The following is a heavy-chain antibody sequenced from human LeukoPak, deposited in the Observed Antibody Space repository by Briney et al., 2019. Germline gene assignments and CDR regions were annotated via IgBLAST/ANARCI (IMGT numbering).Heavy chain of an antibody. Sequence: PGGSLRLSCAASGFTFSSYEMNWVRQAPGKGLEWVSYISSSGSTIHYADSVKGRFTISRDNAKNSLYLQLNSLRAEDTAVYYCALDIYMDVWGKGTTVTISS. CDR2: ISSSGSTI. J-gene: IGHJ6*03. D-gene: IGHD2-15*01. V-gene: IGHV3-48*03. CDR3: ALDIYMDV. CDR1: GFTFSSYE.